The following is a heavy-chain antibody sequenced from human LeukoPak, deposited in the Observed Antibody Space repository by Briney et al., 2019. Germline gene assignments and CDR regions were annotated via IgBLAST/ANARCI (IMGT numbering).Heavy chain of an antibody. CDR3: ARERNVYDSSGYYFDY. D-gene: IGHD3-22*01. V-gene: IGHV3-7*01. CDR1: GFTFGSYW. CDR2: IKQDGSEK. Sequence: GGSLRLSCAASGFTFGSYWMSWVRQAPGKGLEWVANIKQDGSEKYYVDSVKGRFTISRDNAKNSLYLQMNSLRAEDTAVYYCARERNVYDSSGYYFDYWGQGTLVTVSS. J-gene: IGHJ4*02.